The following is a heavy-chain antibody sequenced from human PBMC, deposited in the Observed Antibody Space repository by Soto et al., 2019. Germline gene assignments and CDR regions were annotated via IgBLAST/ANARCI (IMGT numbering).Heavy chain of an antibody. J-gene: IGHJ6*02. CDR1: GVSMSVNAYY. CDR2: IHYSGIT. V-gene: IGHV4-39*01. D-gene: IGHD6-6*01. Sequence: SETLSLTCTVSGVSMSVNAYYWGWIRQPPGKGLEWVGSIHYSGITHYSPSLESRVTISVDTSKSQFSLNLNSLTAADTAVYYCARQAGCSTSSCYYGLDVWNQGTTVTVSS. CDR3: ARQAGCSTSSCYYGLDV.